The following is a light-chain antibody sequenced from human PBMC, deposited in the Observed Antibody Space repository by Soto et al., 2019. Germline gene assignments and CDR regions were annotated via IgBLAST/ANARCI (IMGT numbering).Light chain of an antibody. Sequence: QSALTQPRSVSGSPGQSVTISCTGTSSDVGGYYVSWYQHHPGKAPKLMIYDVSKRPSGVPDRFSGSKSGNTASLTISGLQAEDEADYYCCSYAGSYTGVFGGGTKLTVL. J-gene: IGLJ3*02. CDR3: CSYAGSYTGV. V-gene: IGLV2-11*01. CDR1: SSDVGGYY. CDR2: DVS.